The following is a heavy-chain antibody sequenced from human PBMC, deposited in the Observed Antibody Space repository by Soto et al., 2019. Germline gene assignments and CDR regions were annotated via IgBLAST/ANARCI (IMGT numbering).Heavy chain of an antibody. D-gene: IGHD3-22*01. V-gene: IGHV4-34*01. CDR2: INHSGST. CDR1: GGSFSGYY. J-gene: IGHJ6*01. CDR3: ARVPTSSGYYYPYYYYGMDV. Sequence: SETLSLXCAVYGGSFSGYYWSWIRQPPGKGLEWIGEINHSGSTNYNPSPKSRVTTSVDTSKNQFSLKLSSVTAADTAVYYCARVPTSSGYYYPYYYYGMDVWGQGTTVTVSS.